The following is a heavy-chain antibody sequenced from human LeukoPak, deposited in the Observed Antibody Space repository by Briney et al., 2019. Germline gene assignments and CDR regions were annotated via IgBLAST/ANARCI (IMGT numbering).Heavy chain of an antibody. V-gene: IGHV1-8*03. D-gene: IGHD4-11*01. Sequence: ASVKVSCKASGYTFTSYDINWVRQVTGQGLEWMGWMNPKSGNTGYAQKFQGRVTITRNTSISTAYMELSSLRSEDTAVYYCATDYTDYSLDYWGQGTLVTVSS. J-gene: IGHJ4*02. CDR2: MNPKSGNT. CDR1: GYTFTSYD. CDR3: ATDYTDYSLDY.